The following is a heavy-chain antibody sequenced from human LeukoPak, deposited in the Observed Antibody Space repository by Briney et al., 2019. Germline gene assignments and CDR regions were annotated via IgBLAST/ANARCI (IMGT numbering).Heavy chain of an antibody. Sequence: SETLSLTCTVSGGPISSYYWSWIRQPPGKGLEWIGYIYYSGSTNYNPSLKSRVTISVDTSKNQFSLKLSSVTAADTAVYYCARVEWGDYDFWSGPKGLDVWGQGTTVTVSS. CDR3: ARVEWGDYDFWSGPKGLDV. V-gene: IGHV4-59*01. D-gene: IGHD3-3*01. J-gene: IGHJ6*02. CDR1: GGPISSYY. CDR2: IYYSGST.